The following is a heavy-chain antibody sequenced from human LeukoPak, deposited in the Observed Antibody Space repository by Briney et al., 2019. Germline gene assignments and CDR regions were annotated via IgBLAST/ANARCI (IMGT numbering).Heavy chain of an antibody. CDR1: GFTFSSYA. D-gene: IGHD3-22*01. J-gene: IGHJ5*02. V-gene: IGHV3-23*01. CDR3: AKDRTVRITMIVVAGGWLDP. CDR2: ISGSGGST. Sequence: GGSLRLSCAASGFTFSSYAMSWVRQAPGKGLEWVSAISGSGGSTYYADSVKGRFTISRDNSKNTLYLQMNSLRAEDTAVYYCAKDRTVRITMIVVAGGWLDPWGQGTLVTVSS.